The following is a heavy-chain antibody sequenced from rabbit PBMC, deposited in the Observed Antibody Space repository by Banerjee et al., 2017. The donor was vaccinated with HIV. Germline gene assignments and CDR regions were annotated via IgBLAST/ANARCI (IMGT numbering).Heavy chain of an antibody. D-gene: IGHD6-1*01. CDR1: GFSFSSSYY. V-gene: IGHV1S45*01. CDR2: IYAGGSAT. J-gene: IGHJ3*01. Sequence: QEQLVESGGGLVQPEGSLTLTCTASGFSFSSSYYMCWVRQAPGKGLEWIACIYAGGSATYYASWAKGRFTISKTSSTTVTLQMTSLTAADTATYFCAREGYNYGYAGDPYGNLWGQGTLVTVS. CDR3: AREGYNYGYAGDPYGNL.